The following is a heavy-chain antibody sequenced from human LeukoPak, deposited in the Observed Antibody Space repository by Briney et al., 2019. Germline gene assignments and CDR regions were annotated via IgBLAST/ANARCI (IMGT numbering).Heavy chain of an antibody. CDR2: INPNSGGT. J-gene: IGHJ4*02. CDR1: GYTFTGYY. Sequence: ASVKVSCKASGYTFTGYYMHWVRQAPGQGLEWMGWINPNSGGTNYAQKFQGRVTMTRDTSISTAYMELSRLRSDDTAVYYCARDPVEMATTEFDYWGQGTLVTVSS. V-gene: IGHV1-2*02. D-gene: IGHD5-24*01. CDR3: ARDPVEMATTEFDY.